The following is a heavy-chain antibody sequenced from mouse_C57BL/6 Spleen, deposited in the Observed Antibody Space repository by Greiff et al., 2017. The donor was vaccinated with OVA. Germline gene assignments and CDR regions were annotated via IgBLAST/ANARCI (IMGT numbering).Heavy chain of an antibody. D-gene: IGHD4-1*01. V-gene: IGHV1-64*01. CDR3: ARGGVNWDSYAMDD. J-gene: IGHJ4*01. CDR1: GYTFTSYW. Sequence: QVQLQQPGAELVKPGASVKLSCKASGYTFTSYWMHWVKQRPGQGLEWIGMIHPNSGSTNYNEKFKSKATLTVDKSSSTAYMQLSSLTSEDSAVYYCARGGVNWDSYAMDDWGQGTSVTVSS. CDR2: IHPNSGST.